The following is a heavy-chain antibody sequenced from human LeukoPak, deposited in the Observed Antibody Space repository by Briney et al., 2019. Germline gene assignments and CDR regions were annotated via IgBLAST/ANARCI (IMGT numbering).Heavy chain of an antibody. CDR1: GYSFTSYW. Sequence: GESLKISCKGSGYSFTSYWIGWVRQMPGKGLECMGIIYPGDSDTRYSLSFQGQVTISADKSISTAYLQWSSLKASDTAIYYCARHETGPYFDYWGQGTLVTVSS. V-gene: IGHV5-51*01. CDR3: ARHETGPYFDY. CDR2: IYPGDSDT. D-gene: IGHD1-1*01. J-gene: IGHJ4*02.